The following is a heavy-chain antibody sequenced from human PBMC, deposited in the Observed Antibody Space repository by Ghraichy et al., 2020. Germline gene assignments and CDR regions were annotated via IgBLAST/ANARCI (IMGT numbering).Heavy chain of an antibody. CDR2: ISGSGGST. D-gene: IGHD6-19*01. V-gene: IGHV3-23*01. Sequence: GGSLRLSCAASGFTFSRYAMSWVRQAPGKGLEWVSAISGSGGSTYYADSVKGRFTISRDNSKNTLYLQMNSLRAEDTAVYYCAKEPYSSGQSEYFQHWGQGTLVTVSS. CDR1: GFTFSRYA. J-gene: IGHJ1*01. CDR3: AKEPYSSGQSEYFQH.